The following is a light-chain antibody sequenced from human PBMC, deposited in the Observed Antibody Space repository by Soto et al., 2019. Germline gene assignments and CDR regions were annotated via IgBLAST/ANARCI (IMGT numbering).Light chain of an antibody. CDR1: QSVTTS. Sequence: EIVLTQSPAPLSLSPGERATLSCRASQSVTTSLAWYQHKPGQAPRVLIYGASNRATGIPARFSGSGSGTDFTLTITSLEPEDFAVYYCQQRSNWPVTCGQGTRLEI. J-gene: IGKJ5*01. CDR2: GAS. CDR3: QQRSNWPVT. V-gene: IGKV3-11*01.